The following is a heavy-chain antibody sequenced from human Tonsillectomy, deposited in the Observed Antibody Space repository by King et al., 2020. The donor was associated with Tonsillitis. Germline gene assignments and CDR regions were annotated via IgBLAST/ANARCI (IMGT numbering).Heavy chain of an antibody. J-gene: IGHJ4*02. CDR2: ISYDENKT. CDR3: AREESMALDY. V-gene: IGHV3-30-3*01. D-gene: IGHD2/OR15-2a*01. CDR1: GFTVSHYA. Sequence: VQLVESGGDVVQPGRSLRLSCVGSGFTVSHYAMHWVRQAPGKGLEWVAVISYDENKTYYADSVKGRFTISRDNSKSSLYLQMNILRAEYTAVYYCAREESMALDYWGQGTLVTVS.